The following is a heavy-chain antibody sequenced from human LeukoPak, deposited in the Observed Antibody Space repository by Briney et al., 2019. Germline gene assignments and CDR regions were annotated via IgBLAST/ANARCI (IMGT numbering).Heavy chain of an antibody. CDR1: GFTFSRYA. J-gene: IGHJ6*03. V-gene: IGHV3-23*01. Sequence: GGSLRLSCAASGFTFSRYAMTWVRQAPGKGLEWVSAISGSGGSAFYADSVKGRFTISRGNYKNTLYLQMNSLRAEDTAVYYCAKGGPWIHDYYYYMDVWGKGTTVTVSS. CDR2: ISGSGGSA. D-gene: IGHD5-18*01. CDR3: AKGGPWIHDYYYYMDV.